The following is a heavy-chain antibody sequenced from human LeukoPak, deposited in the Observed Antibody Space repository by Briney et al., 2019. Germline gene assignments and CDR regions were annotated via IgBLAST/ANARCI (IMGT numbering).Heavy chain of an antibody. V-gene: IGHV3-23*01. CDR2: ISGDGEST. J-gene: IGHJ4*02. CDR1: GFTFTSYA. Sequence: GGSLRLSRAASGFTFTSYALVGFRQAPGKGLEWISVISGDGESTHYADSVKGRFTISRDNSKNTLYLQMNSLRAEDTAVYYCARDEYKADAYWGQGTLVTVSS. D-gene: IGHD2/OR15-2a*01. CDR3: ARDEYKADAY.